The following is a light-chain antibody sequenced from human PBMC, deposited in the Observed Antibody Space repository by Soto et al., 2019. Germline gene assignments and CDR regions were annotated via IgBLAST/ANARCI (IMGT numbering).Light chain of an antibody. CDR1: QSVSNS. J-gene: IGKJ4*01. V-gene: IGKV3-11*01. CDR2: DAS. CDR3: HQRSNWPLT. Sequence: EIVLTQSPATLSLSPGERATLSCRASQSVSNSLAWYQQKPGQAPRLLIYDASNRATGIPARFSGSGSGTDITLTISSLEPEDFAVYYCHQRSNWPLTFGGGTKVEIK.